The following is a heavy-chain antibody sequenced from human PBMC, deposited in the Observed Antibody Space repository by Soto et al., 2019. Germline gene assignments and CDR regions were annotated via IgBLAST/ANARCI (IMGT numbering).Heavy chain of an antibody. D-gene: IGHD3-22*01. J-gene: IGHJ6*02. Sequence: SVKVSCKASGGPFSSYAISRVRQAPGQAIEWMGGTIPIFGTANYAQKFQGRVTITADESTSTAYMELSSLRSEDTAVYYCARHLSGYSSGPSYYYGMDVWGQGTTVTVSS. CDR3: ARHLSGYSSGPSYYYGMDV. CDR1: GGPFSSYA. CDR2: TIPIFGTA. V-gene: IGHV1-69*13.